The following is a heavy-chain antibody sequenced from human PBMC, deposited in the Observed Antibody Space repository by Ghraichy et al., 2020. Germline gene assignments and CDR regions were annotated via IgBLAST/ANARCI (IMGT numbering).Heavy chain of an antibody. J-gene: IGHJ6*02. CDR2: MNPNSGNT. D-gene: IGHD3-3*01. CDR3: ARTNYDFWSGYFVDYYYYYGMDV. CDR1: GYTFTSYD. V-gene: IGHV1-8*01. Sequence: ASVKVSCKASGYTFTSYDINWVRQATGQGLEWMGWMNPNSGNTGYAQKFQGRVTMTRNTSISTAYMELSSLRSEDTAVYYCARTNYDFWSGYFVDYYYYYGMDVWGQGTTVTVSS.